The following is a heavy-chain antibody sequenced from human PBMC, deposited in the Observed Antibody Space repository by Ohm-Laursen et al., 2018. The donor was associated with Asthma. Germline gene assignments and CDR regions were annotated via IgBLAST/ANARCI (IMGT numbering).Heavy chain of an antibody. V-gene: IGHV3-53*01. CDR1: GFSVSRHF. CDR3: ARGQGNGDISGSDPFDL. CDR2: IYPGGAT. D-gene: IGHD3-10*01. Sequence: SLRLSCAAPGFSVSRHFMNWIRQGPEKGLEWVSDIYPGGATFYADSVKGRFTISRDDSKNTLNLQMSSLRGDDTAVYYCARGQGNGDISGSDPFDLWGQGTTVIVSS. J-gene: IGHJ3*01.